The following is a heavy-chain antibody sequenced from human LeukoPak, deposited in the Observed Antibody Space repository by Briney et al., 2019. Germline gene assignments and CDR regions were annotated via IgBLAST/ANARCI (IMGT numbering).Heavy chain of an antibody. D-gene: IGHD2-2*01. V-gene: IGHV4-38-2*02. CDR1: GYSISSGYH. J-gene: IGHJ4*02. Sequence: KTSETLSLTCTVSGYSISSGYHWGWIRQPPGKGLEWIGSIYHSGSTYYNPSLKSRVTISVDTSKNQFSLKLRSVTAAGTAVYYCVREAFDLKVVVVPAAIGYWGQGTLVTVSS. CDR2: IYHSGST. CDR3: VREAFDLKVVVVPAAIGY.